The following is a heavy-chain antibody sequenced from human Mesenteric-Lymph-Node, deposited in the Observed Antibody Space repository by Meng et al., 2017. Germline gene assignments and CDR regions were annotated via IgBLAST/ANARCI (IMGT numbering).Heavy chain of an antibody. J-gene: IGHJ2*01. D-gene: IGHD7-27*01. CDR2: IIPIFGTA. CDR1: GGTFSSHA. Sequence: QGHVVKYGDVVKKPGASVKVSCKASGGTFSSHAISWVRQAPGQGLEWMGGIIPIFGTANYAQKFQGRVTITADESTSTAYMELSSLRSEDTAVYYCASFLGLGKTLGWYFDLWGRGTLVTVSS. CDR3: ASFLGLGKTLGWYFDL. V-gene: IGHV1-69*01.